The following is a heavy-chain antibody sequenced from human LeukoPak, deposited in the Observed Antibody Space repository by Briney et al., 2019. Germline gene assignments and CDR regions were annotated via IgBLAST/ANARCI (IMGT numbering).Heavy chain of an antibody. V-gene: IGHV3-7*03. J-gene: IGHJ6*02. CDR1: GFSFKNVW. Sequence: GGSLRLSCAASGFSFKNVWMSWVRQAPGKGLEWVASINHNGNVNYYVDSVKGRFTISRDNAKNSLYLQMSNLRAEDTAVYFCARGGGLDVWGQGATVTVSS. CDR3: ARGGGLDV. D-gene: IGHD3-16*01. CDR2: INHNGNVN.